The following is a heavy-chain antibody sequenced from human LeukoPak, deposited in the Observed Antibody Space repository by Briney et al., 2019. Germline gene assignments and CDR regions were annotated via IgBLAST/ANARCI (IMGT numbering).Heavy chain of an antibody. CDR3: ARVGYYGSGSYYKFDY. CDR1: GFTFSSYA. J-gene: IGHJ4*02. D-gene: IGHD3-10*01. CDR2: ISSSGSTI. Sequence: PGGSLRLSCAASGFTFSSYAMSWVRQAPGKGLEWVSYISSSGSTIYYADSVKGRFTISRDNAKNSLYLQMNSLRAEDTAVYYCARVGYYGSGSYYKFDYWGQGTLVTVSS. V-gene: IGHV3-48*03.